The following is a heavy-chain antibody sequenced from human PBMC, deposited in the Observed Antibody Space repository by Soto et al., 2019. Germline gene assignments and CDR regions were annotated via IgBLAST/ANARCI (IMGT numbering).Heavy chain of an antibody. Sequence: SVKVSCKASGGTFSSYAISWVRQAPGQGLEWMGGIIPIFGTANYAQKFQGRVTITADESTSTAYMELSSLRSEDTAVYYCARDFRGSCYAVFRDCYYGMDVWGQGTTVTVSS. CDR1: GGTFSSYA. CDR2: IIPIFGTA. D-gene: IGHD2-15*01. J-gene: IGHJ6*02. V-gene: IGHV1-69*13. CDR3: ARDFRGSCYAVFRDCYYGMDV.